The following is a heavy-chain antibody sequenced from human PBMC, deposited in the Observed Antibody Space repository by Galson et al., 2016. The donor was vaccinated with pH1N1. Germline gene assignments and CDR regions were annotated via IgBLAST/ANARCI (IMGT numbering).Heavy chain of an antibody. D-gene: IGHD3-16*01. CDR2: IYWADDK. J-gene: IGHJ3*01. V-gene: IGHV2-5*02. Sequence: PALVKPTQTLTLTCTFSGFSIRSSGMGVGWIRQPPGKALEWLAVIYWADDKRYSPSLKSRLTITKDTSKNHVVLTMTNMDPMDTATYYCAHREVMITNAFDFWGQGTMVTVSS. CDR3: AHREVMITNAFDF. CDR1: GFSIRSSGMG.